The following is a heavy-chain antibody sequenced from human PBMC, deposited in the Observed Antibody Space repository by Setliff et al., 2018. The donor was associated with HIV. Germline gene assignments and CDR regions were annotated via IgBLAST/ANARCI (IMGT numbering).Heavy chain of an antibody. CDR3: ARDSVVVTAIAFLDAFDI. J-gene: IGHJ3*02. V-gene: IGHV7-4-1*02. CDR1: GYSFTSYA. CDR2: INTNTGNP. D-gene: IGHD2-21*02. Sequence: ASVKVSCQASGYSFTSYAMNWVRQAPGQGLEWMGWINTNTGNPTYAQGFTGRFAFSLDTSVSTAYLQISSLKAEDTAVYYCARDSVVVTAIAFLDAFDIWGQGTMVTVSS.